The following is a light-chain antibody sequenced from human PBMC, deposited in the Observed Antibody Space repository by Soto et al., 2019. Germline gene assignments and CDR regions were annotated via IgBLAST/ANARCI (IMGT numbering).Light chain of an antibody. CDR1: ESVSSN. V-gene: IGKV3-15*01. J-gene: IGKJ2*01. Sequence: EVVMTQSPATLSVSPGERANISCRASESVSSNLAWYQQKPGQAPRLLIYGASTRATSIPARFSGSGSGTEFTLTISSLQSEDFAVYYCQQYNNWPYTFGQGTKLEIK. CDR2: GAS. CDR3: QQYNNWPYT.